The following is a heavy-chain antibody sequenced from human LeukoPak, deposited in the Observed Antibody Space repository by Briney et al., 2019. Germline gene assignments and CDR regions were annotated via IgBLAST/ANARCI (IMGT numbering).Heavy chain of an antibody. CDR3: ARGFYDILTGFDY. CDR1: GFTFSSYS. V-gene: IGHV3-48*02. CDR2: ISSSSSTI. D-gene: IGHD3-9*01. Sequence: GGSLRLSCAASGFTFSSYSMIWVRQAPGKGLEWVSYISSSSSTIYYADSVKGRFTISRDNAKNSLYLQMNSLRDEDTAVYYCARGFYDILTGFDYWGQGTLVTVSS. J-gene: IGHJ4*02.